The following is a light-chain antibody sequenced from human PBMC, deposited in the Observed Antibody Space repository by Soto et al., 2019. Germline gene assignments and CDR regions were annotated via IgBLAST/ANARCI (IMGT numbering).Light chain of an antibody. CDR3: QQYGSSPWT. CDR2: GAS. Sequence: ETVLTQSPDTLSLSPGERATLSCRSSQTIRSNYLAWYRQTPGQAPRLLIYGASNRATGIADRFSGSGSGTDFTLIISRLEPEDFALYYCQQYGSSPWTFGQGNKVEIK. CDR1: QTIRSNY. J-gene: IGKJ1*01. V-gene: IGKV3-20*01.